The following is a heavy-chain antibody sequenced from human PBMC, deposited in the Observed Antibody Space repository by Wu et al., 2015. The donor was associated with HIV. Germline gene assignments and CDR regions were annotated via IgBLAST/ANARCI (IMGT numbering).Heavy chain of an antibody. CDR3: ARGYSGYDGNWGTFYAFDY. J-gene: IGHJ3*02. Sequence: QVQLVQSGAEVKKPGASVKVSCKASGYTFTGYYMHWVRQAPGQGLEWMGWINPNSGGTNYAQKFQGRVTMTRDTSISTAYMELSRLRSDDTAVYYCARGYSGYDGNWGTFYAFDYLGPRDNGHRLF. D-gene: IGHD5-12*01. CDR2: INPNSGGT. V-gene: IGHV1-2*02. CDR1: GYTFTGYY.